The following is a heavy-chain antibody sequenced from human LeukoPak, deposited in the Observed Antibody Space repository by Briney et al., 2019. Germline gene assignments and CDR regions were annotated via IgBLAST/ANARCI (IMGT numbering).Heavy chain of an antibody. CDR1: GGSISRLH. D-gene: IGHD5-24*01. V-gene: IGHV4-59*11. CDR2: IYYSGST. J-gene: IGHJ6*03. Sequence: SETLSLTCTVSGGSISRLHWSWIRQPPGKGLELIGYIYYSGSTNYHPSLKSRVTISVDTSNNQFSLHLSAVTAADTPVYYRVIEIGMATIRDGYYYYMDVWGKGTTLTVS. CDR3: VIEIGMATIRDGYYYYMDV.